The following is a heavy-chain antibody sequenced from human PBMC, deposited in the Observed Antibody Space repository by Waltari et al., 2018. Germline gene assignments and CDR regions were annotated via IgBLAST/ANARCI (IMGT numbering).Heavy chain of an antibody. CDR3: ARVSDRDYLDY. CDR1: GGTFSSYT. Sequence: QVQMVQSGAEVKKPGSSVKVYCKASGGTFSSYTISWVRQAPGQGLEWMGRISPSLGIANYAQKFQGIVTLTADKSTSTAYMELSSLRSEDTAVYYCARVSDRDYLDYWGQGTLVTVSS. J-gene: IGHJ4*02. V-gene: IGHV1-69*02. D-gene: IGHD3-16*02. CDR2: ISPSLGIA.